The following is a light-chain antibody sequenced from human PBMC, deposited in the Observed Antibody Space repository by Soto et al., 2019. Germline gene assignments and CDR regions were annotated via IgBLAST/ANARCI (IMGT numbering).Light chain of an antibody. Sequence: QSALTQPASVSGSPGQSITISCTGTSIDVATYNLVSWYQQRPGTAPQLIIYEVTKRPSGVSTRFSGSQSGNTASLTISGLQADDEADYYCCSRVFGGGTKLTVL. CDR2: EVT. CDR3: CSRV. CDR1: SIDVATYNL. V-gene: IGLV2-23*02. J-gene: IGLJ3*02.